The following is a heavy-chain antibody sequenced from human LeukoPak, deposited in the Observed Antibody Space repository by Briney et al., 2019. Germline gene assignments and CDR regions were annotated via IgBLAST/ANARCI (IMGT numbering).Heavy chain of an antibody. CDR1: GDSLSSSSYS. D-gene: IGHD6-13*01. CDR3: AGLKASAGTDF. V-gene: IGHV4-39*01. CDR2: IFYSGST. J-gene: IGHJ4*02. Sequence: SETLSLTCTVSGDSLSSSSYSWAWIRQPPGKGLEWIASIFYSGSTYYNPSLKSRVTMSVDTSKNQFSLRLSSVTAANTSVYYCAGLKASAGTDFWGPGTLVTVSS.